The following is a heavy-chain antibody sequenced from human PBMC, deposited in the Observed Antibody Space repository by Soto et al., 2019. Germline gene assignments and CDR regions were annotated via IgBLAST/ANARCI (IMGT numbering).Heavy chain of an antibody. D-gene: IGHD3-10*01. CDR2: ISGSGGST. Sequence: LRLSCAASGFTFSSYAMSWVRQAPGKGLEWVSAISGSGGSTYYADSVKGRLTISRDNSKNTLYLQMNSLRAEDTAVYYCAQRGSGYYYYYGMDVWGQGTTVTVSS. CDR1: GFTFSSYA. V-gene: IGHV3-23*01. CDR3: AQRGSGYYYYYGMDV. J-gene: IGHJ6*02.